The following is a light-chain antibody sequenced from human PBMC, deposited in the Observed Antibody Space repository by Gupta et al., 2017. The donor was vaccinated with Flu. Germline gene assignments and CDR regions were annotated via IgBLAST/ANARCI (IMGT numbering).Light chain of an antibody. CDR2: SDN. V-gene: IGLV1-44*01. J-gene: IGLJ1*01. CDR1: SSNIGNNI. CDR3: GAWDANLGGYV. Sequence: QSVLTQPPSASGTPGQTVSIFCSGSSSNIGNNIVNWYQHLPGTAPKLLIHSDNQRPSGVPDRFSGSKSGTSASLAISGLQSEDEADYYCGAWDANLGGYVFGTGTGVTVL.